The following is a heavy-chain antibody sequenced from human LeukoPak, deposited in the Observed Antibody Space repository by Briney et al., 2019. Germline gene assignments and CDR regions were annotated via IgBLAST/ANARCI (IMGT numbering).Heavy chain of an antibody. J-gene: IGHJ6*02. CDR1: GDTFTSYD. CDR3: ARGGTLVQGVTILYGMDV. CDR2: INPNSGNT. D-gene: IGHD3-10*01. Sequence: ASVKVSCKTSGDTFTSYDMNWVRHAPGQGLEWMGWINPNSGNTVYAQKFRVRVTMTGDTSTSTAYMELSSLRSEDTAVYYCARGGTLVQGVTILYGMDVWGQGTTGTVSS. V-gene: IGHV1-8*01.